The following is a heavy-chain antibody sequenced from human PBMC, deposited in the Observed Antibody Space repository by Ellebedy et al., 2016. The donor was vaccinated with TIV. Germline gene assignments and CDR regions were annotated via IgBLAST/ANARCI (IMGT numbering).Heavy chain of an antibody. CDR1: GFTFSSYA. V-gene: IGHV3-33*08. CDR3: ARVDTGFWYFDL. D-gene: IGHD3-9*01. J-gene: IGHJ2*01. Sequence: GESLKISCAASGFTFSSYAMSWVRQAPGKGLEWVAVIWYDGSNKYYADSVKGRFTISRDNSKNTLYLQMNSLRAEDTAVYYCARVDTGFWYFDLWGRGTLVTVSS. CDR2: IWYDGSNK.